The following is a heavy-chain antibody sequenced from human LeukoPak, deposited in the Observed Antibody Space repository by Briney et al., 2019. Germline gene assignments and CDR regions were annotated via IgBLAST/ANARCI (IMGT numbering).Heavy chain of an antibody. CDR3: ARSWVVVPAAILPYFDY. CDR1: GGTFSSYA. D-gene: IGHD2-2*02. J-gene: IGHJ4*02. V-gene: IGHV1-69*13. CDR2: IIPIFGTA. Sequence: ASVKVSCKASGGTFSSYAISWVRQAPGQGLEWMGGIIPIFGTANYAQKFQGRVTITADESTSTAYMELSSLRSEDTAVYYCARSWVVVPAAILPYFDYWGQGTLVTVSS.